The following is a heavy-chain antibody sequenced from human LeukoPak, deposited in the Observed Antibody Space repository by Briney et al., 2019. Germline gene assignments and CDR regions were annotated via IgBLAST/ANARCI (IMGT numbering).Heavy chain of an antibody. CDR3: ASGEGGEFFDY. J-gene: IGHJ4*02. Sequence: SETLSLTCTVAGRSISSYYWSWIRQPPGKGLEWTGYIYYSGSTNYNPSLKSRVTISVDTSKNQFSLKLSSVTAADTAVYYCASGEGGEFFDYWGQGTLVTVSS. D-gene: IGHD3-10*01. V-gene: IGHV4-59*01. CDR1: GRSISSYY. CDR2: IYYSGST.